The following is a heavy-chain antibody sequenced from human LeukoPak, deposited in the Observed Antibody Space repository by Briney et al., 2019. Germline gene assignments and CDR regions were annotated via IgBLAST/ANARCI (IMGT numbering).Heavy chain of an antibody. J-gene: IGHJ4*02. D-gene: IGHD3-10*01. V-gene: IGHV3-23*01. CDR2: ISPSGGRT. CDR1: GFNFGNYA. Sequence: PGGSLRLSCAASGFNFGNYALNWVRQPPGKGLEWVSNISPSGGRTDYADSVKGRFTISRDNFKNMLYLQMNSLRAEDTALFYCATQFRYGSAAGPLDYWGQGTLVTVSS. CDR3: ATQFRYGSAAGPLDY.